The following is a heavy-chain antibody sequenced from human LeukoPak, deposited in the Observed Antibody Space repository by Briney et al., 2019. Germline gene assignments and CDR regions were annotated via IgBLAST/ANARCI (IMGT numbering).Heavy chain of an antibody. CDR2: INPNSGGT. Sequence: ASVKVSCKASGYTFTGYYMHWVRQAPGQGLEWMGRINPNSGGTNYAQKFQGRVTMTRDTSLSTAYMELSRLRSDDTAVYYCARPLYCSGGSCVDYWGQGTLVTVSS. J-gene: IGHJ4*02. CDR1: GYTFTGYY. V-gene: IGHV1-2*06. CDR3: ARPLYCSGGSCVDY. D-gene: IGHD2-15*01.